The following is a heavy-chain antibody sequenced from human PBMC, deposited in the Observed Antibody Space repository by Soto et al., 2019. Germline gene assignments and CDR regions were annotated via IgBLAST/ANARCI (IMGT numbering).Heavy chain of an antibody. CDR2: IIPIFGTA. CDR1: GGTFSSYA. V-gene: IGHV1-69*13. Sequence: SVKVSCKASGGTFSSYAISWVRQAPGQGLEWMGGIIPIFGTANYAQKFQGRVTITADESTSTAYMELSSLRSEDTAVYYCASSMRPNYYYYYGMDVWAQGTTVTVSS. CDR3: ASSMRPNYYYYYGMDV. J-gene: IGHJ6*02.